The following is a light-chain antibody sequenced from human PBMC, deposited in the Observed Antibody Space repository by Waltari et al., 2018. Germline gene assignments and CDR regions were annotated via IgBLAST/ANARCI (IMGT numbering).Light chain of an antibody. CDR3: SSYAGSYTWV. CDR1: SSNVGVYNY. V-gene: IGLV2-11*01. J-gene: IGLJ3*02. CDR2: DVS. Sequence: QSALTQPRSVSGSPGQSVTISCTGTSSNVGVYNYVSWYQQHPGKAPKVMIYDVSKRPSGVPDRYSGSKSGNTASLTISGLQTEDEADYYCSSYAGSYTWVFGGGTRLTVL.